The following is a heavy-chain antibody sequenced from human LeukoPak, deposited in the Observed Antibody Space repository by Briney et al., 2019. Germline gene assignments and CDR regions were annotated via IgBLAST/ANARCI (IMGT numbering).Heavy chain of an antibody. CDR3: TRDQTPYY. CDR2: IRSKIYGGTP. V-gene: IGHV3-49*02. CDR1: EFTVRSYH. Sequence: GGSLRLSCAASEFTVRSYHMSWVRQAPGKGLEWVGFIRSKIYGGTPECAASVKGRFTIPRDDSKGVAYLQMNSLKTEDTAVYYCTRDQTPYYWGQGTLVTVSS. J-gene: IGHJ4*02.